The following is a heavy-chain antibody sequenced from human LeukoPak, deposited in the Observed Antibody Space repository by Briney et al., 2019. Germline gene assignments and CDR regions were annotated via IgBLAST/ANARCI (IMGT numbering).Heavy chain of an antibody. Sequence: GGSLRLSCAASGFSFSSYGMHWVRQAPGKGLEWVAVIWDDGSYKYYADSVKGRFTISRDNSKNTLYLQMNSLRAEDTAVYYCAKPTRGSGGSFLIDYWGQGTLATVSS. CDR2: IWDDGSYK. D-gene: IGHD2-15*01. J-gene: IGHJ4*02. V-gene: IGHV3-33*06. CDR1: GFSFSSYG. CDR3: AKPTRGSGGSFLIDY.